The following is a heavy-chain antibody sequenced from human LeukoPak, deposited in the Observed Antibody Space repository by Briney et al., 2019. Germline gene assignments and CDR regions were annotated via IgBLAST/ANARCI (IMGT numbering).Heavy chain of an antibody. CDR1: GYSISSGYY. V-gene: IGHV4-38-2*02. D-gene: IGHD1-1*01. Sequence: PSETLSLTCTVSGYSISSGYYWGWIRQRPGKGLEWIGSIYHSGSTYYNPSLKSRVTISVDTSKTLFSLKLSSVTAADTAVYYCASTTRDTAEGYYYYYMDVWGKGTTVTVSS. J-gene: IGHJ6*03. CDR3: ASTTRDTAEGYYYYYMDV. CDR2: IYHSGST.